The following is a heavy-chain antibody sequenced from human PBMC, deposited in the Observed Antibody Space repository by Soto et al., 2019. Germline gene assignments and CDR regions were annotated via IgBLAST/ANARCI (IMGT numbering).Heavy chain of an antibody. CDR2: IYPGDFDT. CDR1: GYTFDNYW. V-gene: IGHV5-51*01. Sequence: GESLKISCMGSGYTFDNYWIGWVRQMPGKGLEWMGIIYPGDFDTRYSPSFQGHVTMSVDKSINTAYLQWSSLETSDTAMYFCERLLGYSYGHKKFFDYWGQEPPVTVPS. J-gene: IGHJ4*02. CDR3: ERLLGYSYGHKKFFDY. D-gene: IGHD5-18*01.